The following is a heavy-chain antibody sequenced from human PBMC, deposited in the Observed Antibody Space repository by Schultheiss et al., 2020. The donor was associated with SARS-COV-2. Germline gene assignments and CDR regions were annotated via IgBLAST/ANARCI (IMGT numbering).Heavy chain of an antibody. J-gene: IGHJ4*02. CDR2: IYSGGST. CDR1: GFTVSSNY. V-gene: IGHV3-53*05. CDR3: ARGRPGIAAAGSDY. D-gene: IGHD6-13*01. Sequence: GGSLRLSCAASGFTVSSNYMSWVRQAPGKGLEWVSVIYSGGSTYYADSVKGRFTISRDNSKNTLHLQMNSLRAEDTAVYYCARGRPGIAAAGSDYWGQGTLVTVSS.